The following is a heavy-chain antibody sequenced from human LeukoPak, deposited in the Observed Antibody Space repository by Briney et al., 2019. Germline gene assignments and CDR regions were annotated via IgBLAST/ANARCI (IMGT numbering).Heavy chain of an antibody. CDR2: INAGNGNT. D-gene: IGHD2-8*01. J-gene: IGHJ5*02. V-gene: IGHV1-3*01. CDR3: ARESVYGRRFDP. Sequence: GASVKDSCKASGYTFTSCAVCWVRQAPGQRLEWMGWINAGNGNTKYSQKFQGRGTITTDTSASTVYMELSSVRTEDKAVYYCARESVYGRRFDPWGQGTLVTVSS. CDR1: GYTFTSCA.